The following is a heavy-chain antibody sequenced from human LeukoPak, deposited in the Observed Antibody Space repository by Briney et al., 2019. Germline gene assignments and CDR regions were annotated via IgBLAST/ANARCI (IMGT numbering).Heavy chain of an antibody. J-gene: IGHJ3*02. CDR3: AREISHCSGSTCYRDAFDI. CDR1: GGSISSGDYY. CDR2: IYYSGST. V-gene: IGHV4-30-4*01. Sequence: PSQTLSLTCTVSGGSISSGDYYWSWIRQPPGKGLEWIGYIYYSGSTYYNPSLKSRVTISVDTSKNQFSLKLSSVTAADTAVYYCAREISHCSGSTCYRDAFDIWGQGTVVTVSS. D-gene: IGHD2-2*01.